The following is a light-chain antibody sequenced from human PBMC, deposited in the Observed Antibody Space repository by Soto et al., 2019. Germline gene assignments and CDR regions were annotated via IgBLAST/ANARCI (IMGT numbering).Light chain of an antibody. CDR3: QQRSKLPRT. V-gene: IGKV3-11*01. CDR2: GAS. Sequence: EITLTQSPGTLSLSPGERATLSCRASQSVSDYLAWYQQKAGQPPRVLIYGASNRATDIPARFSGSGSGTDFTLTISRLEPEDSAVYYCQQRSKLPRTIGGWTRVEIK. CDR1: QSVSDY. J-gene: IGKJ4*01.